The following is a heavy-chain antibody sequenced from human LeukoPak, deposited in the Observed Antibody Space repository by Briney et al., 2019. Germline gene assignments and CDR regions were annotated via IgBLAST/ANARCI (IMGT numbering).Heavy chain of an antibody. CDR1: GGSISSYY. V-gene: IGHV4-59*01. D-gene: IGHD5-18*01. CDR3: ARVSRIQLWTTFDY. J-gene: IGHJ4*02. Sequence: SETLSLTCTVSGGSISSYYWSWIRQPPGKGLEWIGYIYYSGSTNYNLSLKSRVTISVDTSKNQFSLKLSSVTAADTAVYYCARVSRIQLWTTFDYWGQGTLVTVSS. CDR2: IYYSGST.